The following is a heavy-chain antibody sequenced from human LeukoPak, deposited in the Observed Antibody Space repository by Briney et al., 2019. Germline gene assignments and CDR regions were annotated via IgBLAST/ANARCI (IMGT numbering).Heavy chain of an antibody. V-gene: IGHV3-48*03. J-gene: IGHJ4*02. CDR1: GFTFSSYE. CDR3: ARDTYYYDSSGYYFEN. D-gene: IGHD3-22*01. Sequence: GGSLRLSCTASGFTFSSYEMNWVRQAPGKGLEWVSHISSSGTIIYYADSVKGRFTISRDNAKNSLYLQMNSLRAEDTALYYCARDTYYYDSSGYYFENWGQGTLVTVSS. CDR2: ISSSGTII.